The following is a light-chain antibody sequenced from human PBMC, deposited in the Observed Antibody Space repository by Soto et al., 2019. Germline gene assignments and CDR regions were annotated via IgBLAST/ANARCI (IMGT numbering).Light chain of an antibody. CDR2: AAS. CDR3: HQYGSSSQT. V-gene: IGKV3-20*01. Sequence: EIVLTQSPGTLSLSPGERATLSCRASQSLSNSYLAWYQQKPGQAPRLLIYAASRRATGIPDRFSGSGSGTDFTLTISRLEPEDFAVYYCHQYGSSSQTFGQGTKLEIK. J-gene: IGKJ2*01. CDR1: QSLSNSY.